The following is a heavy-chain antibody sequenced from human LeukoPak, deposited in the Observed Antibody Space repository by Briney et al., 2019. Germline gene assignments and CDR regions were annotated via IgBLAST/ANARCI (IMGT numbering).Heavy chain of an antibody. Sequence: GGSLRLSCAASGFTFSSYSMNWVRQAPGKGLEWVSYINLNSRTIDYADSVRGRFTISRDNAKSSLYLQMNSLRAEDTAVCYCARGGAARPDYWGQGTLVTVFS. CDR2: INLNSRTI. D-gene: IGHD6-6*01. V-gene: IGHV3-48*01. CDR1: GFTFSSYS. CDR3: ARGGAARPDY. J-gene: IGHJ4*02.